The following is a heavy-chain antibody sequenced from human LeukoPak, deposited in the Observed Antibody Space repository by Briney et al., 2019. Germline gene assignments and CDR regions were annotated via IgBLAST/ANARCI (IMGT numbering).Heavy chain of an antibody. Sequence: GGSLRLSCAASGFTFSNYWMHWVRQAPGKGLVWVSCTNSDGSDTIYADSVKGRFTISIDNAKSTLYLQMDSLSVEDTAVYYCARESNSPDYWGQGTLVTVSS. CDR3: ARESNSPDY. V-gene: IGHV3-74*01. CDR1: GFTFSNYW. J-gene: IGHJ4*02. CDR2: TNSDGSDT.